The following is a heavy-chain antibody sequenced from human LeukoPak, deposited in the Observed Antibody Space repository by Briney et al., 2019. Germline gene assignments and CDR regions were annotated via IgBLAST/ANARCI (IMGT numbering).Heavy chain of an antibody. D-gene: IGHD2-15*01. Sequence: ASVKVSCKASGYTFTSYGISWVRQAPGQGLEWMGWISAYNGNTNYAQKPQGRVTMTTDTSTSTAYMELRSLRSDDTAVYYCARGASHCSGGSCYTNWYFDLWGRGTLVTVSS. CDR2: ISAYNGNT. CDR1: GYTFTSYG. J-gene: IGHJ2*01. V-gene: IGHV1-18*01. CDR3: ARGASHCSGGSCYTNWYFDL.